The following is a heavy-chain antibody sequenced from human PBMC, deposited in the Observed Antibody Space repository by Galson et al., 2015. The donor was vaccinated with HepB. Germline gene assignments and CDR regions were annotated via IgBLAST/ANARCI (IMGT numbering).Heavy chain of an antibody. Sequence: SLRLSCAASGFTFSSYSMNWVRQAPGKGLEWVSSISSSSSYIYYADSVKGRFTISRDNAKNSLYLQMNSLRAEDTAVYYCARDPALLWFGELFIPSRGGFDYWGQGTLVTVSS. CDR1: GFTFSSYS. CDR3: ARDPALLWFGELFIPSRGGFDY. CDR2: ISSSSSYI. V-gene: IGHV3-21*01. D-gene: IGHD3-10*01. J-gene: IGHJ4*02.